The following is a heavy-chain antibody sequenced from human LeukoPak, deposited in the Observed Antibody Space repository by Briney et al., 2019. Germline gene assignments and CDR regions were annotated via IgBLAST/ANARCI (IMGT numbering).Heavy chain of an antibody. Sequence: GGSLRLSCAASGFTFSSYVMSWVRQAPGKGLDWVSSFSATGGSTYYADSVKGRFTISRDNAKNSLYLQMNSLRAEDTAVYYCARANVDTAMVLDPEFDYWGQGTLVTVSS. CDR2: FSATGGST. CDR1: GFTFSSYV. D-gene: IGHD5-18*01. J-gene: IGHJ4*02. V-gene: IGHV3-23*01. CDR3: ARANVDTAMVLDPEFDY.